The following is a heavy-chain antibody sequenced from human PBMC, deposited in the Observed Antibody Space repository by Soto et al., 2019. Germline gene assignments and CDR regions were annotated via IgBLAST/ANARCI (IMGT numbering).Heavy chain of an antibody. CDR1: GYTFTSYA. CDR2: INAGNGNT. V-gene: IGHV1-3*01. CDR3: ARSSGYYHVDY. Sequence: QVQLVQSGAEVKKPGASVKVSCKASGYTFTSYAMHWVRQAPGQRLEWMGWINAGNGNTKYSQKFQGRVTITRETSASTAYMELSSLRSEDTAVYYCARSSGYYHVDYWGQGTLVTVSS. D-gene: IGHD3-22*01. J-gene: IGHJ4*02.